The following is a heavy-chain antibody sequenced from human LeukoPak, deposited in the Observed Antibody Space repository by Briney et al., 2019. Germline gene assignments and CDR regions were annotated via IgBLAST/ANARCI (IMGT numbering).Heavy chain of an antibody. CDR3: TTPPLGYCSGGSCS. CDR2: IKSKTDGGRT. J-gene: IGHJ4*02. Sequence: GGPERLSCAASGLTFSSYAVSWLRPAPGKGLEWLGRIKSKTDGGRTDYAAPVKGRFTISRDDSKNTLYLQMNSLKTEDTAVYYCTTPPLGYCSGGSCSGGQGTLVTVSS. D-gene: IGHD2-15*01. CDR1: GLTFSSYA. V-gene: IGHV3-15*01.